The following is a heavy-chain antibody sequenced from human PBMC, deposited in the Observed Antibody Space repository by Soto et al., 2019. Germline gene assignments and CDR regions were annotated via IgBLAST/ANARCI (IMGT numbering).Heavy chain of an antibody. D-gene: IGHD3-22*01. CDR3: AKARYYDSTGYLYYFDY. Sequence: LRLSCAASGFTFSSYAMSWVRQAPGKGLEWVSSISGSGGSTYYADSVKGRFTISRDNSKNTLYLQMNSLRAEDTAVYYCAKARYYDSTGYLYYFDYWGQGTLVTVSS. V-gene: IGHV3-23*01. CDR1: GFTFSSYA. CDR2: ISGSGGST. J-gene: IGHJ4*02.